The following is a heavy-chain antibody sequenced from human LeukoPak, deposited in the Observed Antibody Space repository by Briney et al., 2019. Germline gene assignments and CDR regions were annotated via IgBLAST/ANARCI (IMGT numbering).Heavy chain of an antibody. D-gene: IGHD1-26*01. Sequence: GGTLRLSCAVSGFTFSDYYMSWIRQAPGKGLEWVSYISSSGSTIYYADSVKGRFTISSDNDKNSLYLQMNSLRADDTAVYYYARDPSGSYGDYWGQGTLVTVSS. V-gene: IGHV3-11*04. J-gene: IGHJ4*02. CDR3: ARDPSGSYGDY. CDR1: GFTFSDYY. CDR2: ISSSGSTI.